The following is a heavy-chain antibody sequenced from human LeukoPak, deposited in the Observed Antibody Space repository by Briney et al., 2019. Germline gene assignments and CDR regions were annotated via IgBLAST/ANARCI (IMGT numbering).Heavy chain of an antibody. D-gene: IGHD3-16*01. V-gene: IGHV1-8*01. CDR3: ARSRPYGGTEFDY. CDR1: GYTFTSFD. Sequence: ASVKVSCKASGYTFTSFDINWVRPATGQGLEWMGWMNPNSGNTGYEQKFQGRVTMTRNTSISTAYMELSSLRSEDTAVYFCARSRPYGGTEFDYWGQGILVTVSS. CDR2: MNPNSGNT. J-gene: IGHJ4*02.